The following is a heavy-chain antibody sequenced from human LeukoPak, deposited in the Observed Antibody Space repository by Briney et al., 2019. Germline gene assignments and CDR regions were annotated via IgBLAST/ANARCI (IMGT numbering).Heavy chain of an antibody. Sequence: GGSLRLSCAASGFTFSRYYMHWVRQAPGKGLVWVSRSDGSSTTYADSVKGRFTVSRDNAKNTLYLQMNSLKVEDTAVYYCTRVFVGDEYSSSGYWGQGTLVTVSS. J-gene: IGHJ4*02. CDR2: SDGSST. V-gene: IGHV3-74*01. CDR3: TRVFVGDEYSSSGY. D-gene: IGHD6-13*01. CDR1: GFTFSRYY.